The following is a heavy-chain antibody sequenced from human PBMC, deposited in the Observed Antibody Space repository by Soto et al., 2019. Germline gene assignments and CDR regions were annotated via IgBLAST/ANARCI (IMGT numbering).Heavy chain of an antibody. CDR3: ARSYSGSYWLDY. Sequence: GESLKISCKGSGYSFTSHWISWVRQMPGKGLEWMGRIDPSDSYTNYSPSFQGHVTISADKSISTAYLQWSSLKASDTAMYYCARSYSGSYWLDYWGQGTLVTVSS. V-gene: IGHV5-10-1*01. D-gene: IGHD1-26*01. J-gene: IGHJ4*02. CDR1: GYSFTSHW. CDR2: IDPSDSYT.